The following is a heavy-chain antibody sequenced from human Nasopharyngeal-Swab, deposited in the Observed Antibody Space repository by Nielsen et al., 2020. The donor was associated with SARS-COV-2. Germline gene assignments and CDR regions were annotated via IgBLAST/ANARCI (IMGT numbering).Heavy chain of an antibody. J-gene: IGHJ6*02. CDR2: INTNTGNP. CDR1: GYTFTSYA. D-gene: IGHD6-13*01. Sequence: ASVKVSCKASGYTFTSYAMNWVRQAPGQGLEWMVWINTNTGNPTYAQGFTGRFFFSLDTSVSTAYLQISSLKAEDTAVYYCAREAAAGIVYGMDVWGQGTTVTFSS. V-gene: IGHV7-4-1*02. CDR3: AREAAAGIVYGMDV.